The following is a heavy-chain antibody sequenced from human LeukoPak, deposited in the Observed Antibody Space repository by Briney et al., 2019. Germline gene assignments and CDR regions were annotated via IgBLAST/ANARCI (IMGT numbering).Heavy chain of an antibody. CDR3: ASPTATSGDDDY. V-gene: IGHV3-7*01. Sequence: PGGSLRLSCAASGFTFSTYWMSWVRQAPGKGLEWVATIKQDGSEKSYVDSVKGRFTISRDNAKNSLYLQMNSLRAEDTAVYYCASPTATSGDDDYWGQGTLVTVSS. D-gene: IGHD4-17*01. J-gene: IGHJ4*02. CDR1: GFTFSTYW. CDR2: IKQDGSEK.